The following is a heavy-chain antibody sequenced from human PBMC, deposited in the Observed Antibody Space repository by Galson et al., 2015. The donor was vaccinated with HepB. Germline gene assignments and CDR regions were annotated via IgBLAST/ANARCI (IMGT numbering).Heavy chain of an antibody. J-gene: IGHJ4*02. CDR1: GGSITDYY. CDR2: IHYNGNT. D-gene: IGHD5-24*01. CDR3: ARERGGDGFLGY. Sequence: LSLTCTVSGGSITDYYRMWIRQSPGKGLEWIGLIHYNGNTNYNPSLKSRVTMSVDTPENQISLKLSSVTAADTAVYYCARERGGDGFLGYWGQGTLVTVSS. V-gene: IGHV4-59*01.